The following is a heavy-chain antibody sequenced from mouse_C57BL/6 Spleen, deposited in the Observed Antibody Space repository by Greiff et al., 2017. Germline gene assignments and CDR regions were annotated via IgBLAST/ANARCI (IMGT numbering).Heavy chain of an antibody. J-gene: IGHJ2*01. CDR1: GYTFTSYW. V-gene: IGHV1-74*01. CDR2: IHPSDSDT. Sequence: QVHVKQPGAELVKPGASVKVSCKASGYTFTSYWMHWVKQRPGQGLEWIGRIHPSDSDTNYNQKFKGKATLTVDKSSSTAYMQLSSLTSEDSAVYYCAISTMVTTGSFDYWGQGTTLTVSS. CDR3: AISTMVTTGSFDY. D-gene: IGHD2-2*01.